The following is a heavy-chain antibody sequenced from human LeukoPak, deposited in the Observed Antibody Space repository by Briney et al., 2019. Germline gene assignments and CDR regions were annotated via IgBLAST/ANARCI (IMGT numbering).Heavy chain of an antibody. CDR3: ARDNDYGDYGNWFDP. V-gene: IGHV4-59*01. Sequence: SETLSLTCTVSGGSISSYYWSWIRQPPGKGLEWIGYIYYSGSTNYNPSLKSRVTISVDTSENQFSLKLSSVTAADTAVYYCARDNDYGDYGNWFDPWGQGTLVTVSS. J-gene: IGHJ5*02. CDR1: GGSISSYY. CDR2: IYYSGST. D-gene: IGHD4-17*01.